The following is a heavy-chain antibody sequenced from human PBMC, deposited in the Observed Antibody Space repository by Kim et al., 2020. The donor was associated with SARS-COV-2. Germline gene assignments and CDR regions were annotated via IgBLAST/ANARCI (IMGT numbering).Heavy chain of an antibody. D-gene: IGHD2-2*02. J-gene: IGHJ6*04. CDR1: GYSFTSYW. CDR2: IDPSDSYT. Sequence: GESLKISCKGSGYSFTSYWISWVRQMPGKGLEWMGRIDPSDSYTNYSPSFQGHVTISADKSISTAYLQWSSLKASATAMYYCARHGDPLPSDCSSTSCYTYGMDVSGDGTTVTVSS. V-gene: IGHV5-10-1*01. CDR3: ARHGDPLPSDCSSTSCYTYGMDV.